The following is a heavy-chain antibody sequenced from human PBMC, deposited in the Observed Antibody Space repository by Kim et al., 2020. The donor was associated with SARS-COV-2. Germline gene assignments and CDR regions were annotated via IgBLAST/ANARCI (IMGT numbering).Heavy chain of an antibody. CDR2: INHSGST. J-gene: IGHJ6*03. CDR1: GGSFSGYY. CDR3: ARGLGVGYDSKAIDRYYYYMDV. D-gene: IGHD3-3*01. Sequence: SETLSLTCAVYGGSFSGYYWSWIRQPPGKGLEWIGEINHSGSTNYNPSLKSRVTISVDTSKNQFSLKLSSVTAADTAVYYCARGLGVGYDSKAIDRYYYYMDVWGKGTTVTVSS. V-gene: IGHV4-34*01.